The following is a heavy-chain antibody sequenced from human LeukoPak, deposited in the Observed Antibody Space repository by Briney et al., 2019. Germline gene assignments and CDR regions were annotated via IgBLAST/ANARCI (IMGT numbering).Heavy chain of an antibody. Sequence: PGRSLRLSCAASGFTFSSYAFHWLRQAPGKGLEWVAVISYDGGNKYYADSVKGRFTISRDNSKNTLLLQMNSLTAEDTALYYCARDTSAEKRWPQLPDFWGQGTLVTVSS. D-gene: IGHD5-24*01. CDR1: GFTFSSYA. V-gene: IGHV3-30-3*01. J-gene: IGHJ4*02. CDR2: ISYDGGNK. CDR3: ARDTSAEKRWPQLPDF.